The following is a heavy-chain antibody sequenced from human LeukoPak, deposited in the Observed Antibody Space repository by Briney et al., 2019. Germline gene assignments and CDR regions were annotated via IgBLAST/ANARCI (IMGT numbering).Heavy chain of an antibody. V-gene: IGHV3-23*01. CDR3: AKDLTPGNAWGSYRFDY. CDR1: GFTFSSYA. CDR2: ISGSGDST. Sequence: GGSLRLSCAASGFTFSSYAMSWVRHAPGKGLEWVSGISGSGDSTYYADSVKGRFTVSRDKSRNTLYLQMNSLGAADTAVYYCAKDLTPGNAWGSYRFDYWGQGTLVTVSS. D-gene: IGHD3-16*02. J-gene: IGHJ4*02.